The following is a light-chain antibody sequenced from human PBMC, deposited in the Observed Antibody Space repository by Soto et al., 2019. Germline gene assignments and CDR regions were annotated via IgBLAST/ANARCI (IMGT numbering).Light chain of an antibody. CDR2: AAS. CDR1: QGVSSH. J-gene: IGKJ5*01. CDR3: QQYYSYPLT. V-gene: IGKV1-9*01. Sequence: IQFTQFPSSLSASVGDRVTITCRASQGVSSHLAWHQQKPGKAPKLLIYAASTLQSGVPSRFSGSGSGTDFTLTISCLQSEDFATYYCQQYYSYPLTFGQGTRLEIK.